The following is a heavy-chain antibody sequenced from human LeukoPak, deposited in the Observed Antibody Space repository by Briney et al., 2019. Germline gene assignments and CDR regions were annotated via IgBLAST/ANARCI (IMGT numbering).Heavy chain of an antibody. Sequence: GGSLKLSCAASGFTFSTYGMHWVRQAPGKGLEWVAFIRYDGNNKYYADFVRGRFTISRDNSKNTLYLHMNSLRTEDTAVYYCAKIEGKYQLANVPDHWGQGTLVTVSS. CDR1: GFTFSTYG. V-gene: IGHV3-30*02. J-gene: IGHJ4*02. D-gene: IGHD2-2*01. CDR2: IRYDGNNK. CDR3: AKIEGKYQLANVPDH.